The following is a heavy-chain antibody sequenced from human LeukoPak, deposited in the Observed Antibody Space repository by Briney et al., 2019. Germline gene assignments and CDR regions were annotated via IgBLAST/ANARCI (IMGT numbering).Heavy chain of an antibody. Sequence: GGSLRLSCAASGFTFSSYWMSWVRQAPGKGLEWVANIKQDGSEKYYVDSVKGRFTISRDNAKNSLYLQMNSLRAEDTAVYYCARDRYGDYAGFDYWGQGTLVTVSS. D-gene: IGHD4-17*01. V-gene: IGHV3-7*01. CDR1: GFTFSSYW. CDR2: IKQDGSEK. CDR3: ARDRYGDYAGFDY. J-gene: IGHJ4*02.